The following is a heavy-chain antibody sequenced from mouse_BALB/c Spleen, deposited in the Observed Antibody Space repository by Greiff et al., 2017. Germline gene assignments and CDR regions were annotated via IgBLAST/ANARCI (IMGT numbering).Heavy chain of an antibody. Sequence: QVQLKESGAELVRPGTSVKVSCKASGYAFTNYLIEWVKQRPGQGLEWIGVINPGSGGTNYNEKFKGKATLTADKSSSTAYMQLSSLTSDDSAVYFCARPLYYGSSHRWYFDVWGAGTTVTVSS. CDR3: ARPLYYGSSHRWYFDV. CDR1: GYAFTNYL. J-gene: IGHJ1*01. V-gene: IGHV1-54*01. D-gene: IGHD1-1*01. CDR2: INPGSGGT.